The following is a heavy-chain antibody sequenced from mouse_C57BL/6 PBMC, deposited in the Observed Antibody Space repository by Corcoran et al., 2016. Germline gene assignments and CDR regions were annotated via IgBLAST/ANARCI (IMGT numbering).Heavy chain of an antibody. CDR2: INTYSGVP. CDR3: ARERWLHGGFYYFDY. J-gene: IGHJ2*01. CDR1: GYTFTTYG. V-gene: IGHV9-3*01. D-gene: IGHD2-3*01. Sequence: QIQLVQSGPELKKPGETVKISCKASGYTFTTYGMSWVKQAPGKGLKWMGWINTYSGVPTYADDFKGRFAFSLETSASTAYLQINNLKNEDTATYFCARERWLHGGFYYFDYWGQGTTLTVSS.